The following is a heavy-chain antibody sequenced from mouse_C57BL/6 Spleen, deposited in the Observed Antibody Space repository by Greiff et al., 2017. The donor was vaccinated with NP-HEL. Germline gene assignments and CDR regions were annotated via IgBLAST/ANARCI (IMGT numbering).Heavy chain of an antibody. J-gene: IGHJ4*01. Sequence: QVHVKQPGAELVKPGASVKLSCKASGYTFTSYWMQWVKQRPGQGLEWIGEIDPSDSYTNYNQKFKGKATLTVDTSSSTAYMQLSSLTSEDSAVYYCARVDSSGTKAMDYWGQGTSVTVSS. CDR1: GYTFTSYW. CDR3: ARVDSSGTKAMDY. D-gene: IGHD3-2*02. V-gene: IGHV1-50*01. CDR2: IDPSDSYT.